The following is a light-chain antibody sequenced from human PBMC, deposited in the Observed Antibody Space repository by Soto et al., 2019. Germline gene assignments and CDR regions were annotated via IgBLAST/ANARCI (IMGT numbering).Light chain of an antibody. CDR1: QSVSSSY. CDR3: QQYGSSPGIT. Sequence: EIVLTQSPGTLSLSPGERATLSCRAIQSVSSSYLAWYQQKPGQAPRLLIYGASSRATGIPDRFSGSGSGTDFTLTISRLEPEDFAVYYCQQYGSSPGITFGQGTRLENK. CDR2: GAS. V-gene: IGKV3-20*01. J-gene: IGKJ5*01.